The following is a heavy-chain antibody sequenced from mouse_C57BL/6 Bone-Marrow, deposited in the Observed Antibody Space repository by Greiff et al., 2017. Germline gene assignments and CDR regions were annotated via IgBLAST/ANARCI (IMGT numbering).Heavy chain of an antibody. CDR3: ARRGTTVVATDYYAMDY. Sequence: VQLQQSGAELVRPGTSVTVSCKASGYAFTNYLIEWVKQRPGQGLEWIGVINPGSGGTNYNEKFKGKATLTADKSSSTAYMQLSSLTSEDSAVYFCARRGTTVVATDYYAMDYWGQGTSVTVSS. J-gene: IGHJ4*01. CDR2: INPGSGGT. CDR1: GYAFTNYL. V-gene: IGHV1-54*01. D-gene: IGHD1-1*01.